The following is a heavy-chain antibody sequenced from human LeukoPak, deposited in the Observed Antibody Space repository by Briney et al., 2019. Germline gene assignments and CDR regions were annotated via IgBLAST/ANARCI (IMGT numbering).Heavy chain of an antibody. D-gene: IGHD5-12*01. J-gene: IGHJ4*02. V-gene: IGHV4-34*01. CDR1: GGSFSGYY. Sequence: SETLSLTCAVYGGSFSGYYWSWIRQPPGKGLEWIGEINHSGSTNYNPSLKSRATISVDTSKNQFSLKLSSVTAADTAVYYCARFDSGYPFDYWGQGTLVTVSS. CDR2: INHSGST. CDR3: ARFDSGYPFDY.